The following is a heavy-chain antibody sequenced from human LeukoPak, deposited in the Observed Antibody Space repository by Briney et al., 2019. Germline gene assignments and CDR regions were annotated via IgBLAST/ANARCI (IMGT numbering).Heavy chain of an antibody. D-gene: IGHD1-26*01. V-gene: IGHV3-23*01. CDR1: GFTFSTYA. CDR3: ANPEIVGATDDAFDI. J-gene: IGHJ3*02. CDR2: ISGSGDTT. Sequence: GGSLRLSCSASGFTFSTYAMSWVRRAPGKGLEWVSAISGSGDTTYFADSVKGRFTISRDNSKNTLYLQMNSLRAEDTAVYYCANPEIVGATDDAFDIWGQGTMVTVSS.